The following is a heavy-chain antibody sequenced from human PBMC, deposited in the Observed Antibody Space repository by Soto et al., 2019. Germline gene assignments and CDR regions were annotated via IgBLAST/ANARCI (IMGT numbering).Heavy chain of an antibody. CDR2: IYPGDSDT. CDR1: GYSFTSYW. Sequence: PXESLKISCKGSGYSFTSYWIGWVRQMPGKGLEWMGIIYPGDSDTRYSPSFQGQVTISADKSISTAYLQWSSLKASDTAMYYCARQAMAAAGAFDHWGQGTLVTVSS. CDR3: ARQAMAAAGAFDH. J-gene: IGHJ5*02. D-gene: IGHD6-13*01. V-gene: IGHV5-51*01.